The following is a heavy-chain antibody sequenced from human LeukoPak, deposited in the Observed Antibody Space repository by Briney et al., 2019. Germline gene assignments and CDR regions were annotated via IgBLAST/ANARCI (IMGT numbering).Heavy chain of an antibody. CDR1: GFTFSSYS. J-gene: IGHJ4*02. CDR3: ARMNYISSGWGAPFDD. Sequence: GGSLRLSCAASGFTFSSYSMNWVRQRPGKGPEWVSYISSGGGTTYYADSVKGRFTISRDNTKNSLFLEMNSLRVEDAAVYYCARMNYISSGWGAPFDDWGQGTLVTVSS. CDR2: ISSGGGTT. D-gene: IGHD1-7*01. V-gene: IGHV3-48*04.